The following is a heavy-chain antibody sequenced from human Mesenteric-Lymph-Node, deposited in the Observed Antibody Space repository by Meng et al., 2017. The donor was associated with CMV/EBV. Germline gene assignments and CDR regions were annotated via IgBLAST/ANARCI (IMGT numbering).Heavy chain of an antibody. V-gene: IGHV6-1*01. CDR2: TYYRSKWYH. Sequence: WNWIRQSPSRGLEWLGKTYYRSKWYHDYAVSLKSRITINSDTSKNQFSLLLNSVTPEDTAVYYCGSWYFDYWGQGTLVTVSS. CDR3: GSWYFDY. J-gene: IGHJ4*02.